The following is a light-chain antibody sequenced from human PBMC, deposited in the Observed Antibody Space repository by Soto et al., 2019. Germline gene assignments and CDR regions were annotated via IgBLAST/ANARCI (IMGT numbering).Light chain of an antibody. CDR1: QSVSSN. J-gene: IGKJ4*01. CDR3: QQYNNWSLT. CDR2: VAS. V-gene: IGKV3-15*01. Sequence: EIVMTQSPATLSVSPGERATLSCRASQSVSSNLAWYQQKPGQVPTLLIYVASTRATGVPARFSGSGSAKEFTLAISSLQSEDFAVYYCQQYNNWSLTFGGGTKVEIK.